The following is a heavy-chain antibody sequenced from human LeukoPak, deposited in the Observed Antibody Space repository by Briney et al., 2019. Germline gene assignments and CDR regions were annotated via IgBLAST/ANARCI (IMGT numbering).Heavy chain of an antibody. CDR2: ITHSGNT. Sequence: SETLSLTCAVSGFSISSTYYGAWIQQPPGKGLEWIATITHSGNTYYISSLESRLTISLDTSKRHFSLRLTSVTAADTAVYYCARINAPVATFDYWGLGTLVAVSS. CDR1: GFSISSTYY. D-gene: IGHD2-21*01. J-gene: IGHJ4*02. CDR3: ARINAPVATFDY. V-gene: IGHV4-38-2*01.